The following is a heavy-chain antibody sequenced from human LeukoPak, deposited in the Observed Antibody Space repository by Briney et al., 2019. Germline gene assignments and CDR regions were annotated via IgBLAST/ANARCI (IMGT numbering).Heavy chain of an antibody. V-gene: IGHV1-3*03. J-gene: IGHJ4*02. CDR1: GSTFTSYA. CDR3: ARDLGSSGFDY. Sequence: ASGKASCKVSGSTFTSYAIHWVRPVPRQRLGWMGWINAGNGNTKYSQEFQGRVTITRDTSASTAYMELSSLRSEDMAVYYCARDLGSSGFDYWGQGTLVTVSS. D-gene: IGHD3-22*01. CDR2: INAGNGNT.